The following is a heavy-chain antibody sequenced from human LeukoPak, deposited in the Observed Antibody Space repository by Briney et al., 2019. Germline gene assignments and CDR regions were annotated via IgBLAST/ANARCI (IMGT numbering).Heavy chain of an antibody. D-gene: IGHD6-19*01. J-gene: IGHJ4*02. CDR3: ARGVAVAGRGNY. V-gene: IGHV3-7*01. CDR2: IKQDGSEK. CDR1: GFTFSIYW. Sequence: GGSLRLSCAASGFTFSIYWMSWVRQAPGKGLEWVANIKQDGSEKYYVDSVKGRFTISRDNAKNSLYLQMNSLRAEDTAVYYCARGVAVAGRGNYWGQGTLVTVSS.